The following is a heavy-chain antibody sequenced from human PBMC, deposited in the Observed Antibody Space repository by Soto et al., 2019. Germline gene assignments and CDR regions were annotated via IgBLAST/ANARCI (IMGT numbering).Heavy chain of an antibody. V-gene: IGHV4-30-4*01. Sequence: QVQLQESGPGLVKPSQTLSLTCTVSGGSISSGDYYWSWIRQPPGKGLEWIGYIYYSGSTYYNPSLKSQVTISVDTSKTQFSMKLSSVTAADTAVYCCARLVPLLQGRWFDPWGQGTLVTVSS. J-gene: IGHJ5*02. D-gene: IGHD2-15*01. CDR2: IYYSGST. CDR1: GGSISSGDYY. CDR3: ARLVPLLQGRWFDP.